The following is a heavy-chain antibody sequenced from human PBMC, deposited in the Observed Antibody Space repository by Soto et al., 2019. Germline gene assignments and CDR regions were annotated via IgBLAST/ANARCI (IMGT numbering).Heavy chain of an antibody. CDR3: ARSHSAYHYHAMDA. V-gene: IGHV1-2*02. CDR1: RYIFTGYY. J-gene: IGHJ6*02. Sequence: ASVKVSSKTSRYIFTGYYMHWVRQAPGQGLEWMGWINPNSGDTNYAQRFKGRVSMTSDTSINTAYLELSRLRPGDTAVFFCARSHSAYHYHAMDARGQGTTVTISS. CDR2: INPNSGDT.